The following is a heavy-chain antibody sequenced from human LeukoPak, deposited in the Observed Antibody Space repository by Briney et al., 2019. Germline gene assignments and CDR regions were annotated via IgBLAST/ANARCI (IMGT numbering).Heavy chain of an antibody. CDR3: ARDLCCSTYSCSFDN. CDR1: GDSVSSDGVA. Sequence: PSQTLSLTCAISGDSVSSDGVACNWIRQSTSRGLEWLGRTYYRSKWFSDYAVSVKSRIIIDPDTSKNQFSLQLNSVTPDDTAVYYCARDLCCSTYSCSFDNWGQGTLVTVSS. V-gene: IGHV6-1*01. J-gene: IGHJ4*02. CDR2: TYYRSKWFS. D-gene: IGHD6-6*01.